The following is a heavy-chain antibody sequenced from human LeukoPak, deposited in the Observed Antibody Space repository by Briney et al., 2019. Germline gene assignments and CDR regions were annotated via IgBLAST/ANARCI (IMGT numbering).Heavy chain of an antibody. CDR3: ARDGAPNAFDI. V-gene: IGHV3-7*05. J-gene: IGHJ3*02. CDR1: GFTFRRHW. CDR2: IKEDGSEK. D-gene: IGHD4-17*01. Sequence: GGSLRLSCAASGFTFRRHWMSWVRQAPGKGLEWVAKIKEDGSEKYCVDSVKGRLTISRDNAKNSLYLQMNSLRAEDTALYYCARDGAPNAFDIWGQGTMVTVSS.